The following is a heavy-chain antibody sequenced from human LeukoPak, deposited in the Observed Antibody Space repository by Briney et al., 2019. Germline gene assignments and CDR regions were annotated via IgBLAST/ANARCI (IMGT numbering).Heavy chain of an antibody. CDR2: IVVGSGNT. Sequence: SVKVSCKASGYTFTSYDINWVRQARGQRLEWIGWIVVGSGNTNYAQKFQERVTITRDMSTSTAYMELSSLRSEDTAVYYCAAARYSSSWYYFDYWGQGTLVTVSS. CDR1: GYTFTSYD. V-gene: IGHV1-58*02. J-gene: IGHJ4*02. CDR3: AAARYSSSWYYFDY. D-gene: IGHD6-13*01.